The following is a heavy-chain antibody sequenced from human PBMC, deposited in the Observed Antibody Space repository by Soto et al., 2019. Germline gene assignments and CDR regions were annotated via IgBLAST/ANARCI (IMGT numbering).Heavy chain of an antibody. D-gene: IGHD1-26*01. CDR1: GGTFSSYA. J-gene: IGHJ4*02. Sequence: GASVKVSCKASGGTFSSYAITWVRQAPGQGLEWMGGIIPIFGTANYAQKFQGRVTITADESTSTAYMELSSLRSEDTAVYYCARDLSVGATTFDYWGQGTLVTVSS. V-gene: IGHV1-69*13. CDR2: IIPIFGTA. CDR3: ARDLSVGATTFDY.